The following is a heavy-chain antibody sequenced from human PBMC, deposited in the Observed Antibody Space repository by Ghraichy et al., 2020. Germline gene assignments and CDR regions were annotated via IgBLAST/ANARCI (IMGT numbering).Heavy chain of an antibody. CDR1: GFTFSTHA. CDR3: ARASGGGTGFDY. D-gene: IGHD1-26*01. J-gene: IGHJ4*02. CDR2: ITTGGSTT. Sequence: GGSLRLSCVASGFTFSTHAMACVRQAPGKGLEWVSFITTGGSTTYYADSVKGRFSISRDNSKNTLDLQMSSLRVDDTAIYYCARASGGGTGFDYWGQGTLVPVSS. V-gene: IGHV3-23*03.